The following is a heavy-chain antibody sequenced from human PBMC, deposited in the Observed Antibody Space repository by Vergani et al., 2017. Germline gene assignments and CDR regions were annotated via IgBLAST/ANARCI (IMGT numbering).Heavy chain of an antibody. J-gene: IGHJ3*02. CDR3: ARTAVTTFSDAFDI. CDR2: INAGNGNT. Sequence: QVQLVQSGAEVKKPGASVKVSCKASGYTFTSYGISWVRQAPGQGLEWMGWINAGNGNTKYSQKFQGRVTITRDTSASTAYMELSSLRSEDTALYYCARTAVTTFSDAFDIWGQGTMVTVSS. CDR1: GYTFTSYG. V-gene: IGHV1-18*01. D-gene: IGHD4-17*01.